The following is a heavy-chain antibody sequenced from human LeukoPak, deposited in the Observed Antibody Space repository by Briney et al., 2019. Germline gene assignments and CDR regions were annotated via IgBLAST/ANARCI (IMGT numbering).Heavy chain of an antibody. D-gene: IGHD5-18*01. J-gene: IGHJ5*02. Sequence: SETLSLTCTVSGGSISSSSYYWGWIRQPAGKGLEWIGRIYTSGSTNYNPSLKSRVTMSVDTSKNQFSLKLSSVTAADTAVYYCARDKRGYSYAVSGGFDPWGQGTLVTVSS. CDR2: IYTSGST. CDR1: GGSISSSSYY. V-gene: IGHV4-61*02. CDR3: ARDKRGYSYAVSGGFDP.